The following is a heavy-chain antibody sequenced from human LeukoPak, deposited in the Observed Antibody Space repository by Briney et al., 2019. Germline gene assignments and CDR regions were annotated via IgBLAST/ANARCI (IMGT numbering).Heavy chain of an antibody. D-gene: IGHD3-22*01. J-gene: IGHJ4*02. Sequence: SETLSLTCTVSGGTISSSSYYWGWIRQPPGKGLEWIGSIYYSGSTYYNPSLKSRVTISVDTSKNQFSLKLSSVTAADTAVYYCARVIKDYYDSSGYPLDYWGQGTLVTVSS. CDR1: GGTISSSSYY. CDR3: ARVIKDYYDSSGYPLDY. V-gene: IGHV4-39*01. CDR2: IYYSGST.